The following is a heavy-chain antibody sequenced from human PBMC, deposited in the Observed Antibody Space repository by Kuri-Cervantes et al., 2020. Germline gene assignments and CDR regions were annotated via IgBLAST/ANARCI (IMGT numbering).Heavy chain of an antibody. CDR2: IYYSGGT. Sequence: GSLRLSCAASGFTFGDYAMHWIRQPPGKGLEWIGYIYYSGGTNYNPSLKSRVTISVDTSKNQFSLRLTSVTAADTAVYYCARGVEGFLDYFNYWDQGTLVTVSS. CDR1: GFTFGDYA. V-gene: IGHV4-59*01. D-gene: IGHD2-15*01. J-gene: IGHJ4*02. CDR3: ARGVEGFLDYFNY.